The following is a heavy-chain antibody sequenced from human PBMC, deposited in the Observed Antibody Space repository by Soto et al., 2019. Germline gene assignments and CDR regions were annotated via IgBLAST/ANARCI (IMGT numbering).Heavy chain of an antibody. CDR2: IYHSGST. V-gene: IGHV4-4*02. J-gene: IGHJ3*02. D-gene: IGHD3-10*01. Sequence: SETLSLTCAGSGGSISSSNWWSWVRQPPGKGLEWIGEIYHSGSTNYNPSLKSRVTISVDKSKNQFSLKLSSVTAADTAVYYCARITMVRGADDAFDIWGQGTMVTVSS. CDR3: ARITMVRGADDAFDI. CDR1: GGSISSSNW.